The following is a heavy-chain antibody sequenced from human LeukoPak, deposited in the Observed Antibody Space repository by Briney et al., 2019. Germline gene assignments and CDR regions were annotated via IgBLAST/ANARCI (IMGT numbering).Heavy chain of an antibody. CDR3: AKSSWSAYDYVWGSYRPPHDAFDI. CDR1: GFTFSSYA. D-gene: IGHD3-16*02. Sequence: PGGSLRLSCAASGFTFSSYAMSWVRQAPGKGLEWVSAISGSGGSTYYADSVKGRFTISRDNSKNTLYLQMNSLRAEDTAVNYCAKSSWSAYDYVWGSYRPPHDAFDIWGQGTMVTVSS. V-gene: IGHV3-23*01. J-gene: IGHJ3*02. CDR2: ISGSGGST.